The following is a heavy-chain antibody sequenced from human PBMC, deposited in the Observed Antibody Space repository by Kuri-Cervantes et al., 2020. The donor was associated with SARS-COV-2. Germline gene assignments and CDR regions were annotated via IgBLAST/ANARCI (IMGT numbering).Heavy chain of an antibody. CDR2: IDQDGYEK. J-gene: IGHJ4*02. V-gene: IGHV3-7*03. CDR3: ARPSLNTGSYFPD. D-gene: IGHD1-26*01. Sequence: GESLKISCAASGFTFSSYWMGWVRQAPGKGLEWVANIDQDGYEKYFVDSVKGRFSISRDNAKNSLSLQMNSLRAEDTAIYFCARPSLNTGSYFPDWGQGTLVTVSS. CDR1: GFTFSSYW.